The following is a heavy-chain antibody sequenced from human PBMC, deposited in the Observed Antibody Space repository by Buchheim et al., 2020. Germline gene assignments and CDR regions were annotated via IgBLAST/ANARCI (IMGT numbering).Heavy chain of an antibody. Sequence: QVQLVESGGGVVQPGRSLRLSCAASGFTFSSYAMHWVRQAPGKGLEWVAVISYDGSNKYYADSVKGRFTISRDNSKNTLYLQMNSLRAEDTAVYYCARGPVQPERRLVYFDYWGQGTL. CDR1: GFTFSSYA. J-gene: IGHJ4*02. CDR3: ARGPVQPERRLVYFDY. V-gene: IGHV3-30-3*01. D-gene: IGHD1-1*01. CDR2: ISYDGSNK.